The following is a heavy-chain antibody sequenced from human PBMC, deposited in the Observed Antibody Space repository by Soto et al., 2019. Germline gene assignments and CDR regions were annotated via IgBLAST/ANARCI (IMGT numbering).Heavy chain of an antibody. CDR1: GFTFSNFD. Sequence: GGSLRLSCSVSGFTFSNFDMHWVRQAPGKGLEWVAVISYDGSKKYYPGSVKGRFTVARDNSNNTLFLEMNSLRVEDTAVYYCAREGAAPSDIGHYYYGMDVWGQGTTVTVSS. CDR2: ISYDGSKK. V-gene: IGHV3-30-3*01. CDR3: AREGAAPSDIGHYYYGMDV. J-gene: IGHJ6*02. D-gene: IGHD5-12*01.